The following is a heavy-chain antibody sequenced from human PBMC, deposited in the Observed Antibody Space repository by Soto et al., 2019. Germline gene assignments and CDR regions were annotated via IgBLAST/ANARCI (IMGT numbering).Heavy chain of an antibody. CDR1: GGSISSGDYY. Sequence: SETLSLTCTVSGGSISSGDYYWSWIRQPPGKGLEWIGYIYYSGSTYYNPSLKSRVTISVDTSKNQFPLKLSSVTAADTAVYYCARAMRNCSSTSCYAPSYGIFFRYWGQGTLVTVSS. CDR2: IYYSGST. D-gene: IGHD2-2*01. V-gene: IGHV4-30-4*01. CDR3: ARAMRNCSSTSCYAPSYGIFFRY. J-gene: IGHJ4*02.